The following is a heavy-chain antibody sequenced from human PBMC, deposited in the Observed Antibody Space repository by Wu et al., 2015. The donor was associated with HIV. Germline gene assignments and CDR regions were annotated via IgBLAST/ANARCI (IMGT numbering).Heavy chain of an antibody. CDR1: GGTFSSYA. CDR2: IIPIFGTA. J-gene: IGHJ3*02. V-gene: IGHV1-69*12. D-gene: IGHD2-15*01. Sequence: QVQLVQSGAEVKKPGSSVKVSCKASGGTFSSYAISWVRQAPGQGLEWMGGIIPIFGTANYAQKFQGRVTITADESTSTAYMELSSLRSEDTAVYYCARAVVAATTGMAGPMRPNAFDIWGQGTMVTVSS. CDR3: ARAVVAATTGMAGPMRPNAFDI.